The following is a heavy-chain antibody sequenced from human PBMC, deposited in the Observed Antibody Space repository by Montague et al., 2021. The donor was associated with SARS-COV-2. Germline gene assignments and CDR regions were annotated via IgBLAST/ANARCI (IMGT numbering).Heavy chain of an antibody. Sequence: SETLSLTCTVSGGSINGYYWTWVRQPPGKALQWIAHIYYNGRTSYIPSLKSRLSVSLDKAKYQFSLESTSVTAADTARYFCARGTEVGAFDYWGQGALVSVSS. CDR3: ARGTEVGAFDY. V-gene: IGHV4-59*01. D-gene: IGHD1-26*01. CDR2: IYYNGRT. J-gene: IGHJ4*02. CDR1: GGSINGYY.